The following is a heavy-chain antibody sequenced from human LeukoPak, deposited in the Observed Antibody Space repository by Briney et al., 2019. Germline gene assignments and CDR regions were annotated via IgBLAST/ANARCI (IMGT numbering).Heavy chain of an antibody. CDR3: ARRKYYYYMDV. Sequence: SETLSLTCTVSGGSISSYYWSWIRQPPGKGLEWIGYIYTSGSTNYNPSLKSRVTISVDTSKNQFSLKLSSVTAADTAVCYCARRKYYYYMDVWGKGTTVTVSS. V-gene: IGHV4-4*09. D-gene: IGHD1-14*01. J-gene: IGHJ6*03. CDR2: IYTSGST. CDR1: GGSISSYY.